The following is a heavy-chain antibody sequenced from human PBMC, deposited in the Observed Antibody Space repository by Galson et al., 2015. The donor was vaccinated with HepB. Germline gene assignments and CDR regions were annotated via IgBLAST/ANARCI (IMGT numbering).Heavy chain of an antibody. V-gene: IGHV1-69*13. CDR3: ARDNEGATSLAFDY. Sequence: SVKVSCKASGGTFSSYAISWVRQAPGQGLEWMGGIIPIFGTANYAQKFQGRVTITADESTSTAYMELSSLRSEDTAVYYCARDNEGATSLAFDYWGQGTLVTVSS. D-gene: IGHD1-26*01. CDR1: GGTFSSYA. J-gene: IGHJ4*02. CDR2: IIPIFGTA.